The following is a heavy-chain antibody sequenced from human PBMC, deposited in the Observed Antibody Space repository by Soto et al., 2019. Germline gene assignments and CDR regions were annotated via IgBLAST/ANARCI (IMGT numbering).Heavy chain of an antibody. J-gene: IGHJ4*02. CDR2: INAGNGNT. CDR1: GYTFTLYA. D-gene: IGHD5-18*01. Sequence: QVQLVQSVAEVKKPGASVKVSCKASGYTFTLYALHWVRQAPGQRLEWMGWINAGNGNTKYSQKFQGRVTITRDTSASTADIELSSLRSEDTAVYYCAREPGYSYGYNWGQGTLVTVSS. V-gene: IGHV1-3*01. CDR3: AREPGYSYGYN.